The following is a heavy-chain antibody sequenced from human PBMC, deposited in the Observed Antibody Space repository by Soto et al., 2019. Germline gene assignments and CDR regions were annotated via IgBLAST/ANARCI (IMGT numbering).Heavy chain of an antibody. CDR3: ARGSVVGMGQELDY. CDR2: ITSSSTFI. D-gene: IGHD6-19*01. V-gene: IGHV3-21*01. CDR1: GFTFSSNS. J-gene: IGHJ4*02. Sequence: EVQLVESGGGLVKPGGSLRLSCVGSGFTFSSNSMNWVHQAPGKGLEWVSSITSSSTFIYYADSVKGRFTISRDNAKNSVFLQMNSLRVEDTAVYYCARGSVVGMGQELDYWGQGTLVTVSS.